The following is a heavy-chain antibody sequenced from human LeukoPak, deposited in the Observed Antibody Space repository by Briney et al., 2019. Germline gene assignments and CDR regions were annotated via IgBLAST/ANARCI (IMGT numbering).Heavy chain of an antibody. D-gene: IGHD2-2*01. J-gene: IGHJ5*02. CDR1: GYTFTSYD. CDR2: MNPSSGNT. V-gene: IGHV1-8*01. CDR3: ARVSGDCSSTSCYVGRRRYNWFDP. Sequence: GASVKVSCKASGYTFTSYDINWVRQATGQGLEWMGWMNPSSGNTGYAQKFQGRVTMTRNTSISTAYMELSRLRSDDTAVYYCARVSGDCSSTSCYVGRRRYNWFDPWGQGTLVTVSS.